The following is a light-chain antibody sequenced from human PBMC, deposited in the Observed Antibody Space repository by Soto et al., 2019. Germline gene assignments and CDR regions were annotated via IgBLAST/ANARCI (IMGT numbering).Light chain of an antibody. CDR1: QSVSSY. CDR2: GAS. V-gene: IGKV3-20*01. J-gene: IGKJ5*01. CDR3: QQYGSSPIN. Sequence: VLTQSPATLSVSAGERATLSCRASQSVSSYLAWYQQKPGQAPRLLIYGASSRATGIPDRFSGSGSGTDFTLTISSLEPEDFAVYYCQQYGSSPINCGQGTRLEIK.